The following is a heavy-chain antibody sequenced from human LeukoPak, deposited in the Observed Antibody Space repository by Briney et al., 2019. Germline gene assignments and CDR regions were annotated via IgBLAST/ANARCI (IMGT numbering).Heavy chain of an antibody. Sequence: GGSVKFSCKASGYTFTAYYMHWVRQAPGQGLEWMGCINPNSGGTNYAQKFQDRVTMTRDTSNNTTYMELSRLRSDDTAVYYCAREFRTTTWSYDAFDLWGQGTMVTVSP. CDR2: INPNSGGT. J-gene: IGHJ3*01. D-gene: IGHD1/OR15-1a*01. CDR1: GYTFTAYY. CDR3: AREFRTTTWSYDAFDL. V-gene: IGHV1-2*02.